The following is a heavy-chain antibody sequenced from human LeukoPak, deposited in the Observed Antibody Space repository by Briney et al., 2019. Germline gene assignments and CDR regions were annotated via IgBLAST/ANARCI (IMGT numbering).Heavy chain of an antibody. CDR1: GFTFSSYA. J-gene: IGHJ3*02. Sequence: GGSLRLSCAASGFTFSSYAMSWVRQAPGKGLEWVSSISSSSSYIYYADSVKGRFTISRDNAKNSLYLQMNSLRAEDTAVYYCARGVGILDAFDIWGQGTMVTVSS. CDR3: ARGVGILDAFDI. D-gene: IGHD3-10*01. V-gene: IGHV3-21*01. CDR2: ISSSSSYI.